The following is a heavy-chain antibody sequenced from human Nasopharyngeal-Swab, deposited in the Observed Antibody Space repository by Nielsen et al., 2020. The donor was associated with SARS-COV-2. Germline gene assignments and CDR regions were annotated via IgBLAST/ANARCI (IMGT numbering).Heavy chain of an antibody. CDR2: IYPRDSDT. CDR3: VRPEGVATSFKYYFQYGMDV. Sequence: GESLKISCKGSGYSFTSYRIAWVRQMPGKGLEWMGIIYPRDSDTRYSPSFQGQVPISAAKSISTAYLQWSSLKASDTAMYYCVRPEGVATSFKYYFQYGMDVWGQGTMVTVPS. D-gene: IGHD5-12*01. CDR1: GYSFTSYR. J-gene: IGHJ6*02. V-gene: IGHV5-51*01.